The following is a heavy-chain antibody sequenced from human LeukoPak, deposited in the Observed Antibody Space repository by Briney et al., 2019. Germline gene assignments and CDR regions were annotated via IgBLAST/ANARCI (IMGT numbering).Heavy chain of an antibody. V-gene: IGHV4-39*07. J-gene: IGHJ4*02. CDR2: IYYSGST. D-gene: IGHD3-10*01. Sequence: SETLSLTCTVPGGSISSSSYYWGWIRQPPGKGLEWIGSIYYSGSTYYNPSLKSRVTISVDTSKNQFSLKLSSVTAADTAVYYCARYYGSGSFPYNWSQGTLVTVSS. CDR3: ARYYGSGSFPYN. CDR1: GGSISSSSYY.